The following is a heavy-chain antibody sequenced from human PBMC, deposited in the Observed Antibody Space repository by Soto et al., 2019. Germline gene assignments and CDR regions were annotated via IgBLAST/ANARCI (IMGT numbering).Heavy chain of an antibody. CDR3: ARDPGYSGEAFDI. CDR1: GFTFSSYG. V-gene: IGHV3-33*01. Sequence: GGSLRLSCAASGFTFSSYGMHWVRQAPGKGLEWVAVIWYDGSNKYYADSVKGRFTISRDNSKNTLYLQMNSLRAEDTAVYYCARDPGYSGEAFDIWGQGTMVTVSS. D-gene: IGHD3-9*01. CDR2: IWYDGSNK. J-gene: IGHJ3*02.